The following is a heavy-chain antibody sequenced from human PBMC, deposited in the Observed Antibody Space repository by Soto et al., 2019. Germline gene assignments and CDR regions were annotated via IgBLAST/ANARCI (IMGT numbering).Heavy chain of an antibody. J-gene: IGHJ6*03. CDR2: IYYSGST. V-gene: IGHV4-59*01. CDR1: GDSINSYY. CDR3: ARGEFYYFMDV. Sequence: SETLSLTCSVSGDSINSYYWSWVRQPPGKGLEWIGHIYYSGSTSYNPSLESRVTMSVDTSENQFSLRLTSVAAADTAVYYCARGEFYYFMDVWGKGTSVTVSS.